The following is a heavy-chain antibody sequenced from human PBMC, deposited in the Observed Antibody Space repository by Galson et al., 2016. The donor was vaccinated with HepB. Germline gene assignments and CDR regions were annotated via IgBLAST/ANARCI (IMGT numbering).Heavy chain of an antibody. CDR3: FYGDRHSSDY. CDR2: INAGGGST. CDR1: EFRFSNYG. J-gene: IGHJ4*02. Sequence: SLRLSCAASEFRFSNYGMTWVRQAPGKGLEWVSSINAGGGSTYYADSVKGRFTISRDNSKSTLYLQMNSLRAEDTALYCCFYGDRHSSDYWGQGTLVTVSS. D-gene: IGHD4-17*01. V-gene: IGHV3-23*01.